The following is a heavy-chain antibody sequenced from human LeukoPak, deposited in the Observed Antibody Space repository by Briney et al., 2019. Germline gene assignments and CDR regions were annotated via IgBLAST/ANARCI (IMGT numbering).Heavy chain of an antibody. V-gene: IGHV1-18*01. CDR3: ARDRGYSSGYYERSAFDI. J-gene: IGHJ3*02. Sequence: ASVKVSCKTSGYTFTNYGISWVRQAPGQGLEWMAWISAYDGNTNYALRLQGRVTMTTDTSTNTAYMELRSLRSDDTAVYYCARDRGYSSGYYERSAFDIWGQGTMVTVSS. CDR1: GYTFTNYG. CDR2: ISAYDGNT. D-gene: IGHD6-19*01.